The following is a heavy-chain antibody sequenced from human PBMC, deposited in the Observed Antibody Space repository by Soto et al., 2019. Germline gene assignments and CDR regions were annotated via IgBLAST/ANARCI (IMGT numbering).Heavy chain of an antibody. J-gene: IGHJ4*02. Sequence: EVQLVESGGGMVQPGGSLRVSCAASGFTLSSYSMHWVRQAPGKGLEWVSYISGSGGTIYYADSVKGRFTISRDNAKNSLSVQMNSLRDEDTAVYFCAREAGLRSTGWSYYFDFWGQGPRVTVSS. V-gene: IGHV3-48*02. CDR3: AREAGLRSTGWSYYFDF. D-gene: IGHD6-19*01. CDR1: GFTLSSYS. CDR2: ISGSGGTI.